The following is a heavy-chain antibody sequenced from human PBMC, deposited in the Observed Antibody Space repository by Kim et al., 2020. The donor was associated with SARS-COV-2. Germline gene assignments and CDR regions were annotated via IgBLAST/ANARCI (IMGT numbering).Heavy chain of an antibody. D-gene: IGHD3-10*01. CDR3: ARVGNGSGTYLPDY. J-gene: IGHJ4*02. V-gene: IGHV3-33*01. Sequence: ADSVKGRFTISRDNSKNTLYLQMNSLRAEDTAVYYCARVGNGSGTYLPDYWGQGTLVTVSS.